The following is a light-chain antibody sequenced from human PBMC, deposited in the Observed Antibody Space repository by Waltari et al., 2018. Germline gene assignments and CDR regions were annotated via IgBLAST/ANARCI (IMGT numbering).Light chain of an antibody. Sequence: EIVLTQSPGTLSLSPGERATLSCRTSRSVSSSYLAWYQRKPGQAPRLVIYGASSRATGTPDRFSGSGSGADFTLTISRLEPEDFAVYYCHHYADSSYTFGQGTKLEI. CDR2: GAS. V-gene: IGKV3-20*01. CDR1: RSVSSSY. J-gene: IGKJ2*01. CDR3: HHYADSSYT.